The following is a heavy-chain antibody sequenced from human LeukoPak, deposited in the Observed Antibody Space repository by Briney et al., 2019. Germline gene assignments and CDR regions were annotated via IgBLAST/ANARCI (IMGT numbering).Heavy chain of an antibody. Sequence: GGSLRLSCAASGFTFSSYSMNWVRQAPGKGLEWVSYISSSSSTIYYADSVKGRFTISRDNAKNSLYLQMNSLRAEDTAVYYCATVRSPFSGSYPGYFDYWGQGTQVTVSS. CDR2: ISSSSSTI. CDR3: ATVRSPFSGSYPGYFDY. J-gene: IGHJ4*02. D-gene: IGHD1-26*01. V-gene: IGHV3-48*01. CDR1: GFTFSSYS.